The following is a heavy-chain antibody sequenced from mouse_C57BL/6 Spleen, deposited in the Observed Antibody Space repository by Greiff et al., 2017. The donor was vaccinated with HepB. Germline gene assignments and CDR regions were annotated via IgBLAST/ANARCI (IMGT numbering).Heavy chain of an antibody. V-gene: IGHV1-59*01. Sequence: VQLQQSGAELVRPGTSVKLSCKASGYTFTSYWMHWVKQRPGQGLEWIGVIDPSDSYTNYNQKFKGKATLTVDTSSSTAYMQLSSLTSEDSAVYYWARDYGNFVDYWGQGTTLTVSS. CDR2: IDPSDSYT. J-gene: IGHJ2*01. CDR3: ARDYGNFVDY. D-gene: IGHD2-1*01. CDR1: GYTFTSYW.